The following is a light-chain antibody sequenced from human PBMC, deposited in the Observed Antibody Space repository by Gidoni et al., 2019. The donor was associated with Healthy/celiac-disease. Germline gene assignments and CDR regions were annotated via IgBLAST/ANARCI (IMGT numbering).Light chain of an antibody. V-gene: IGKV3-15*01. J-gene: IGKJ4*01. Sequence: IVMTQSPATLSVSPGERATLYCRASQSVSSNLAWYKQKPGQDPRRLIYVASTSAPGIPARFSGRGSGTEFTLTISSLQSEDLAVYYCQQYNNWLTFGGGTKVEIK. CDR1: QSVSSN. CDR3: QQYNNWLT. CDR2: VAS.